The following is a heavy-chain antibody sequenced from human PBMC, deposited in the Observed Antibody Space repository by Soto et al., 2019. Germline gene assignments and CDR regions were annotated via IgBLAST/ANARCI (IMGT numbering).Heavy chain of an antibody. J-gene: IGHJ6*02. CDR3: TKDRAPSEV. V-gene: IGHV3-23*01. CDR2: ISGSGGST. Sequence: EEQLLESGGGLAHPGGSLRVSCTASGFIFSNFAMSWVRQAPGKGLEWVSAISGSGGSTYYADFVKGRFTISRDNAKNTLYLQMSSRRAEDTAVYYCTKDRAPSEVWGQGTTVTVSS. CDR1: GFIFSNFA.